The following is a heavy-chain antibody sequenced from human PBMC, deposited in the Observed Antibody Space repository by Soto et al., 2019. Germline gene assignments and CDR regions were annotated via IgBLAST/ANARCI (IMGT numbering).Heavy chain of an antibody. CDR3: ARESNLDWYFDL. Sequence: ASVKVSCKTSVYSFTDYFMHWVRLAPGQGLEWMGWINPKSGDTNYAQKFQGLVTMTGDTSISTVYMELSRLRSDDTAIYYCARESNLDWYFDLWGRGTLVTVSS. V-gene: IGHV1-2*04. D-gene: IGHD1-1*01. CDR2: INPKSGDT. CDR1: VYSFTDYF. J-gene: IGHJ2*01.